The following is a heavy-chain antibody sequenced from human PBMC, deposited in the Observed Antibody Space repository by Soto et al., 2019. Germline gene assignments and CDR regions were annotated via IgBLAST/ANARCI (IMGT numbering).Heavy chain of an antibody. CDR1: GFTFSSYS. V-gene: IGHV3-21*01. Sequence: KSGGSLRLSCAASGFTFSSYSMNWVRQAPGKGLEWVSSISSSSSYIYYADSVKGRFTISRDNAKNSLYLQMNSLRAEDTAVYYCARDFWYDSSGYYYGAPYYFDYWGQGTLVTVSS. CDR2: ISSSSSYI. J-gene: IGHJ4*02. CDR3: ARDFWYDSSGYYYGAPYYFDY. D-gene: IGHD3-22*01.